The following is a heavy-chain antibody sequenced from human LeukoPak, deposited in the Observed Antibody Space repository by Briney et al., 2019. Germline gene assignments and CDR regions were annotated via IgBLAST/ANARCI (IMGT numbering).Heavy chain of an antibody. V-gene: IGHV3-11*04. D-gene: IGHD5-18*01. CDR3: ARDVKWIQLWPRNFDY. CDR1: GFTFSDYY. Sequence: PGGSLRLSCAASGFTFSDYYMSWIRQAPGKGLEWVSYISSSGSTIYYADSVKGRFTISRDNAKNSLYLQMNSLRAEDTAVYYCARDVKWIQLWPRNFDYWGQGTLVTVSS. J-gene: IGHJ4*02. CDR2: ISSSGSTI.